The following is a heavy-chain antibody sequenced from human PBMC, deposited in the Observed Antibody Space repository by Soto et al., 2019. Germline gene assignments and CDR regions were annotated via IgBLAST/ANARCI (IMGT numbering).Heavy chain of an antibody. D-gene: IGHD1-26*01. CDR1: GGSISSSNW. CDR2: IYHSGST. V-gene: IGHV4-4*02. CDR3: ARDGLYSGSYYYYYGMDV. Sequence: SETLSLTCAVSGGSISSSNWWSWVRQPPGKGLEWIGEIYHSGSTNYNPSLKSRVTISVDKSKNQFSLKLSSVTAADTAVYYCARDGLYSGSYYYYYGMDVWGQGTTVTVSS. J-gene: IGHJ6*02.